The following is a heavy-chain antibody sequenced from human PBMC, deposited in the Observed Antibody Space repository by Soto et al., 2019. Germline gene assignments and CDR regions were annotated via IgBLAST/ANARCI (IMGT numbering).Heavy chain of an antibody. CDR3: ARELRTLLFLAFDP. Sequence: ASVKVSCKASGYTFTSYGISWVRQAPGQGLEWMGWISAYNGNTNYAQKLQGRVTMTTDTSTSTAYMELRSLRSDDTAVYYCARELRTLLFLAFDPWGQRTLVTVSS. J-gene: IGHJ5*02. CDR1: GYTFTSYG. D-gene: IGHD3-10*01. V-gene: IGHV1-18*01. CDR2: ISAYNGNT.